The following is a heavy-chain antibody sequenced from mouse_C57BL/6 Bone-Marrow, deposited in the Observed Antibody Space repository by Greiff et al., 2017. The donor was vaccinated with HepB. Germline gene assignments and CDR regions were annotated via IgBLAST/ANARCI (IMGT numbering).Heavy chain of an antibody. CDR3: ARDRFYYGSSPYAMDY. D-gene: IGHD1-1*01. J-gene: IGHJ4*01. CDR1: GYSITSGYY. CDR2: ISYDGSN. V-gene: IGHV3-6*01. Sequence: ESGPGLVKPSQSLSLTCSVTGYSITSGYYWNWIRQFPGNKLEWMGYISYDGSNNYNPSLKNRISITRDTSKNQFFLKLNSVTTEDTATYYCARDRFYYGSSPYAMDYWGQGTSVTVSS.